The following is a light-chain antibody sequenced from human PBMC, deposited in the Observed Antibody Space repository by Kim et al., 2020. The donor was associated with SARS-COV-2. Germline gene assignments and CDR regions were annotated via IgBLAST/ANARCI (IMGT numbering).Light chain of an antibody. Sequence: QSVLTHPPSVSGAPGQGITISCTGTSSNLGAGYDVHWYQQLPGTAPKLLIYGNGNRPSGVPDRFSGSKSGTSASLAITGLQAEDEADYYCQSYDSSLNGSVPFGGGAQLTVL. J-gene: IGLJ3*02. CDR3: QSYDSSLNGSVP. V-gene: IGLV1-40*01. CDR1: SSNLGAGYD. CDR2: GNG.